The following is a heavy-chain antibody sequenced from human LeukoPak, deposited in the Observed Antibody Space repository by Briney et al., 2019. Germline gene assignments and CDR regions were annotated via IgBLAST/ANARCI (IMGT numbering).Heavy chain of an antibody. Sequence: SETLSLTCAVSGYSISSGYYWGWIRQPPGKGLEWIGTIYHSGSTYYNPSLKSRVTISIDTSKNQFSLKLSSVTAADTAVYYCARSYYYDSSGSKDAFDIWGQGTMVTVSS. CDR1: GYSISSGYY. J-gene: IGHJ3*02. V-gene: IGHV4-38-2*01. CDR2: IYHSGST. CDR3: ARSYYYDSSGSKDAFDI. D-gene: IGHD3-22*01.